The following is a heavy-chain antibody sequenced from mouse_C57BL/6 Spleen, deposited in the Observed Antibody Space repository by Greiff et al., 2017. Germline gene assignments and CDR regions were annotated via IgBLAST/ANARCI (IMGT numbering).Heavy chain of an antibody. V-gene: IGHV7-1*01. Sequence: EVNLVESGGGLVQSGRSLRLSCATSGFTFSDFYMEWVRQAPGKGLEWIAASRNKANDYTTEYSASVKGRFIVSRDTSQSILYLQMNALRAEDTAIYYCARDYDGGFAYWGQGTLVTVSA. J-gene: IGHJ3*01. CDR3: ARDYDGGFAY. D-gene: IGHD2-3*01. CDR1: GFTFSDFY. CDR2: SRNKANDYTT.